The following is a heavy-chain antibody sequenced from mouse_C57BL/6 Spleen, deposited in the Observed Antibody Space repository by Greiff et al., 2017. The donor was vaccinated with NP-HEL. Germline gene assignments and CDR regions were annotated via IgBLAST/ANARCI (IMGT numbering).Heavy chain of an antibody. CDR2: IYPRSGNT. J-gene: IGHJ3*01. D-gene: IGHD2-5*01. Sequence: QVQLQQSGAELARPGASVKLSCKASGYTFTSYGISWVKQRTGQGLEWIGEIYPRSGNTYYNAKFKGKATLTADKSSSTAYMEIRRLTSEDSAVYFCASAYYSNYGLFAYWGQGTLVTVSA. V-gene: IGHV1-81*01. CDR1: GYTFTSYG. CDR3: ASAYYSNYGLFAY.